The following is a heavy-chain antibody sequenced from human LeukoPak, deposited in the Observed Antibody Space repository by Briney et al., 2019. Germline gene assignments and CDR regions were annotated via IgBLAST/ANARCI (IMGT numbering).Heavy chain of an antibody. J-gene: IGHJ3*02. D-gene: IGHD3-22*01. Sequence: PGGSLRLSCAASGFTFSSYSMNWVRQAPGKGLELVSSISSSSSYIYYVDSVKGRFTISRDNAKNSLYLQMNSLRAEDTAVYYCARQPSDYYDSSGYHVDAFDIWGQGTMVTVSS. CDR1: GFTFSSYS. V-gene: IGHV3-21*01. CDR3: ARQPSDYYDSSGYHVDAFDI. CDR2: ISSSSSYI.